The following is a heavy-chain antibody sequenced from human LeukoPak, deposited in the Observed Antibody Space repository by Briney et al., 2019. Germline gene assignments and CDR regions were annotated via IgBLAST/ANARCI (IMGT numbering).Heavy chain of an antibody. J-gene: IGHJ3*02. CDR3: ARDIHSVAFDI. Sequence: GGSLRLSCAASRSTFTAYTINWVRQAPGKGLEWVSYISGRTTHIYYADSVKGRFTNSRDNAKRSVYLQMNSLGVEDTAVYYCARDIHSVAFDIWGQGTMVTVSS. CDR2: ISGRTTHI. V-gene: IGHV3-21*01. CDR1: RSTFTAYT.